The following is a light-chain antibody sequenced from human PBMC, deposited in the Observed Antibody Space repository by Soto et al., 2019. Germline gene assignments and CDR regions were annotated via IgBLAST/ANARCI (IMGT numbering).Light chain of an antibody. CDR3: QQYNTYPLA. Sequence: DIQMTQSPSTLSASIGDRVTITCRASQGISTWLAWHQQKPGEAPKVLIYKASNLESGVPSRFRGSGSGAEFTVTIGSLQPEGFATYYCQQYNTYPLACGGGARLEIK. J-gene: IGKJ4*01. V-gene: IGKV1-5*03. CDR2: KAS. CDR1: QGISTW.